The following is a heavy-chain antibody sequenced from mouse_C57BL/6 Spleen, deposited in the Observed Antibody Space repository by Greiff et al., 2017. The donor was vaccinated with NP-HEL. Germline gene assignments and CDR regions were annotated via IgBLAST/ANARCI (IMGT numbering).Heavy chain of an antibody. CDR3: ARHEEKMGKLTGRGRYFDV. CDR2: FYPGSGSI. Sequence: QVQLKESGAELVKPGASVKLSCKASGYTFTEYTIHWVKQRSGQGLEWIGWFYPGSGSIKYNEKFKDKATLTADKSSSTVYMELSRLTSEDSAVYFCARHEEKMGKLTGRGRYFDVWGTGTTVTVSS. D-gene: IGHD4-1*01. V-gene: IGHV1-62-2*01. J-gene: IGHJ1*03. CDR1: GYTFTEYT.